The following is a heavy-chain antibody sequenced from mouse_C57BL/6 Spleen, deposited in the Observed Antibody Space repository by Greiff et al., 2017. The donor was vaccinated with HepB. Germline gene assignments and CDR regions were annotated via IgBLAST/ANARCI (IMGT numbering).Heavy chain of an antibody. Sequence: VQLQQSGTVLARPGASVKMSCKTSGYTFTSYWMHWVKQRPGQGLEWIGAIYPGNSDTSYNQKFKGKAKLTAVTSASTAYMELSSLTNEDSAVYYCTRSGLQLGREFAYWGQGTLVTVSA. CDR2: IYPGNSDT. D-gene: IGHD4-1*02. CDR1: GYTFTSYW. CDR3: TRSGLQLGREFAY. V-gene: IGHV1-5*01. J-gene: IGHJ3*01.